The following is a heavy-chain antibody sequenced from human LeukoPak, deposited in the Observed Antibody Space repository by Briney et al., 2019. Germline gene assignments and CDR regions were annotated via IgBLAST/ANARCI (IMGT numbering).Heavy chain of an antibody. CDR1: GFTFSSYA. V-gene: IGHV3-30*04. Sequence: PGRSLRLSCAASGFTFSSYAMRWVRQAPGKGPEWVAVISYDGSNKYYADSVKGRFTISRDNSKNTLYLQMNSLRAEDTAVYYCARGRVAVAKHYYYYYGMDVWGKGTTVTVSS. D-gene: IGHD6-19*01. CDR2: ISYDGSNK. J-gene: IGHJ6*04. CDR3: ARGRVAVAKHYYYYYGMDV.